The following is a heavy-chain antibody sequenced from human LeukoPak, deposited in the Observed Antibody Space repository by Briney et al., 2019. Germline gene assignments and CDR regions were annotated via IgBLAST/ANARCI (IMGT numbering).Heavy chain of an antibody. J-gene: IGHJ4*02. Sequence: AGGSLRLSCAASGFTFSSYAMSWVRQAPGKGLEWVSAVSGTGLTTYYADSVKGRFIVSRGNSKNTVYLQMNSLRGEDAAVYYCARELMGFDYWGQGTLVTVSS. D-gene: IGHD2-8*01. V-gene: IGHV3-23*01. CDR3: ARELMGFDY. CDR1: GFTFSSYA. CDR2: VSGTGLTT.